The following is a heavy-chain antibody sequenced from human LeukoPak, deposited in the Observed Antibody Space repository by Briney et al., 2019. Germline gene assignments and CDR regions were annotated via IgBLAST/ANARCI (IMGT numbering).Heavy chain of an antibody. D-gene: IGHD3-3*01. V-gene: IGHV4-61*02. CDR1: GGSISSGSYY. J-gene: IGHJ4*02. CDR3: ARLRRDITIFGVVTVYFDY. CDR2: IYTSGST. Sequence: SETLSLTCTVSGGSISSGSYYWSCIRQPAGKGLECIGRIYTSGSTNYNPSLKSRVTISVDTSKNQFSLKLSSVTAADTAVYYCARLRRDITIFGVVTVYFDYWGQGTLVTVSS.